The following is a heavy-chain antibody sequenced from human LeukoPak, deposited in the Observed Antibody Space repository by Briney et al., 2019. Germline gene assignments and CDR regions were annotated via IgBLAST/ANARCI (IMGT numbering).Heavy chain of an antibody. CDR1: GFTFSSYG. V-gene: IGHV3-30*02. Sequence: GGSLRLSCAASGFTFSSYGMHWVRQAPGKGLYGVAFIRYDGSNKYYADFVKGRFTISRDNSKNTLYLQMNSLRAEYTAEYYCAKDGKSPQSSGSYQHYWGQGTLVPVSS. J-gene: IGHJ4*02. CDR3: AKDGKSPQSSGSYQHY. D-gene: IGHD1-26*01. CDR2: IRYDGSNK.